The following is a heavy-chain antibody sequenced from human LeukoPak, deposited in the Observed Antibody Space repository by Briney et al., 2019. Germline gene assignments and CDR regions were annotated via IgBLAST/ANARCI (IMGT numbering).Heavy chain of an antibody. D-gene: IGHD3-10*01. V-gene: IGHV3-30*02. CDR1: GFTFSSYG. CDR3: AKDSVLWFGELLNYFDY. Sequence: GGSLRLSCAASGFTFSSYGMHWVRQAPGKGLEWVAFIRYDGSNKYYADSVKGRFTISRDNSKNTLYLQMNSLRAEDTAVYYCAKDSVLWFGELLNYFDYWGQGTLVTVSS. CDR2: IRYDGSNK. J-gene: IGHJ4*02.